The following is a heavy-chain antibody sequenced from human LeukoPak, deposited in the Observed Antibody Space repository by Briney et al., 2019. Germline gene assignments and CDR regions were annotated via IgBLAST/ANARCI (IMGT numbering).Heavy chain of an antibody. J-gene: IGHJ4*02. CDR1: GFTFSDYY. D-gene: IGHD3-3*01. V-gene: IGHV3-11*01. CDR3: ARDRSGEVDY. Sequence: GGSLRLSCVVSGFTFSDYYMSWIRQAPGKGLEWVSYISRGGRTTCYADSVKGRFTISRDNAKNSLYLQMDSLRVEDTAIYYCARDRSGEVDYRGQGTLVTVSS. CDR2: ISRGGRTT.